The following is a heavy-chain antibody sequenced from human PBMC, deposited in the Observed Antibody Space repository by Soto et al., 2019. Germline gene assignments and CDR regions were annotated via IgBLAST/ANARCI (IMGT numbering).Heavy chain of an antibody. J-gene: IGHJ4*02. CDR3: ARALKISSAWCFAF. CDR2: IIPIIGTA. Sequence: QVQLMQSGAEVRKSGSSVKVSCKATGGSFSTYAINWVRQAPGQGLEWMGMIIPIIGTANYSQTFQGRLTITADESTGTAYMELHSLRPEDRAIYYCARALKISSAWCFAFWGQGTQVAVS. D-gene: IGHD6-19*01. V-gene: IGHV1-69*18. CDR1: GGSFSTYA.